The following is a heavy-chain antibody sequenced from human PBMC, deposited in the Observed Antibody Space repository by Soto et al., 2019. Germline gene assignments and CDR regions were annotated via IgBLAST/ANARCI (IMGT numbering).Heavy chain of an antibody. J-gene: IGHJ4*02. CDR1: GGTFSSYA. Sequence: SVKVSCQASGGTFSSYAISWVRQAPGQGLEWMGGIIPIFGTANYAQKFQGRVTITADESTSTAYMELSSLRSEDTAVYYCARRWIQLWSFDYWGQGTLVTVSS. D-gene: IGHD5-18*01. CDR2: IIPIFGTA. V-gene: IGHV1-69*13. CDR3: ARRWIQLWSFDY.